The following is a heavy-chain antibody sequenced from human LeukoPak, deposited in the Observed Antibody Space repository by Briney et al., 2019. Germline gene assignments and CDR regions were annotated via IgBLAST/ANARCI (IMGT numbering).Heavy chain of an antibody. J-gene: IGHJ4*02. CDR3: AKDLYGLLGYCSGGNCYGVCFDF. Sequence: GGSLRLSCAASGFTVSSNYMSWVRQAPGKGLEGVSVIYSGGSTYYADSVKGRFTISRDNSKNTLYLQMNSLRAEDTAVYYCAKDLYGLLGYCSGGNCYGVCFDFWGQGTLVTVSS. D-gene: IGHD2-15*01. CDR2: IYSGGST. CDR1: GFTVSSNY. V-gene: IGHV3-53*01.